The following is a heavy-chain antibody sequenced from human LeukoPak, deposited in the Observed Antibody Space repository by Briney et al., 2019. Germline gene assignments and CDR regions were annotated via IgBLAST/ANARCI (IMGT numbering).Heavy chain of an antibody. J-gene: IGHJ4*02. V-gene: IGHV3-7*04. CDR1: GFTLSTYW. CDR3: ARGIAAAGAY. D-gene: IGHD6-13*01. Sequence: PGGSLRLSCAASGFTLSTYWISWVRQAPGKGLEWVANIKEDGSKKYYVDSVKGRFTISRDNAKNAVFLQMNSLRAEDSAVYYCARGIAAAGAYWGQGTLVTVSS. CDR2: IKEDGSKK.